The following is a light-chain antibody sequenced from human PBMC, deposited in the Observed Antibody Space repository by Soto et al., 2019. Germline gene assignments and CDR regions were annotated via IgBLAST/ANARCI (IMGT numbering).Light chain of an antibody. CDR3: ATWDDSLNGRV. J-gene: IGLJ2*01. CDR2: NNN. CDR1: SSNIGNYY. V-gene: IGLV1-44*01. Sequence: QSVLTQPPSASGTPGQRVTISCSGSSSNIGNYYVYWYQQLPGTAPQLLIYNNNQRPSGVPDRFSGSKSGTSASLAISGLQSEDEADYYCATWDDSLNGRVFGGGTKLTVL.